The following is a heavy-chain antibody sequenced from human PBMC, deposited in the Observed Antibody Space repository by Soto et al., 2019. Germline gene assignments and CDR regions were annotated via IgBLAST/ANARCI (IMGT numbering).Heavy chain of an antibody. V-gene: IGHV1-69*13. D-gene: IGHD2-2*02. CDR3: ARSIPYCSSTSCYTSWFDP. Sequence: SVKVSCKASGGTFSSYAISWVRQAPGQGLEWMGGIIPIFGTANYAQKFQGRVTITADESTSTAYMELSSLRSEDTAAYYCARSIPYCSSTSCYTSWFDPWGQGTLVTVSS. CDR1: GGTFSSYA. CDR2: IIPIFGTA. J-gene: IGHJ5*02.